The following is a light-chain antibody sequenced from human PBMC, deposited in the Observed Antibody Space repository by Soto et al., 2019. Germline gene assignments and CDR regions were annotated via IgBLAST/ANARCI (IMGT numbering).Light chain of an antibody. Sequence: QSVLTQPPSPSGTPGQRVTTSCSGSSSNIERNYVYWYQQLPGTAPKLLIFRDNQRPSGVPDRFSGSKSGTSASLAISGLRSEDEADYFCATWDDSLSGWVFGGGTKLTVL. V-gene: IGLV1-47*01. CDR3: ATWDDSLSGWV. CDR2: RDN. J-gene: IGLJ3*02. CDR1: SSNIERNY.